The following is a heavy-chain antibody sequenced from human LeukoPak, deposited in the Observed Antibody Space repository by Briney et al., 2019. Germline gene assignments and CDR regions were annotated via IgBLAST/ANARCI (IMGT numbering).Heavy chain of an antibody. CDR2: IYTSGST. V-gene: IGHV4-4*07. D-gene: IGHD4-17*01. J-gene: IGHJ4*02. CDR3: AGMTTVTSVDY. CDR1: GGSISSYY. Sequence: SETLSLTCTVSGGSISSYYWSWIRQPAGEGLEWIGRIYTSGSTNYNPSLKSRVTISVDKSKNQFSLKLSSVTAADTAVYYCAGMTTVTSVDYWGQGTLVTVSS.